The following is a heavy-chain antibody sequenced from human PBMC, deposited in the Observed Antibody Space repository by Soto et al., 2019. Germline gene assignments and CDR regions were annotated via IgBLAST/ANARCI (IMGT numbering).Heavy chain of an antibody. CDR2: ISGSGGST. Sequence: GGSLRLSCEASGFTFSSYAMSWVRQAPGKGLEWVSAISGSGGSTYYADSVKGRFTISRDNSKNTLYLQMNSLRAEDTAVYYCAKIPPGYSYGYFYFDYWGQGTLVTVSS. CDR1: GFTFSSYA. J-gene: IGHJ4*02. CDR3: AKIPPGYSYGYFYFDY. D-gene: IGHD5-18*01. V-gene: IGHV3-23*01.